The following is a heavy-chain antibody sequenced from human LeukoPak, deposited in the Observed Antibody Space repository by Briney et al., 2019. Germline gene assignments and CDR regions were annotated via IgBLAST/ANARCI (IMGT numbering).Heavy chain of an antibody. Sequence: ASVKVSCKASGYTFVDFDINWVRQAPGQGLEWMGWINTNTGNPTYAQGFTGRFVFSLDTSVSTAYLQISSLQAEDTAVYYCARDMRLGYFDYWGQGTLVTVSS. CDR3: ARDMRLGYFDY. D-gene: IGHD3-16*01. CDR1: GYTFVDFD. J-gene: IGHJ4*02. CDR2: INTNTGNP. V-gene: IGHV7-4-1*02.